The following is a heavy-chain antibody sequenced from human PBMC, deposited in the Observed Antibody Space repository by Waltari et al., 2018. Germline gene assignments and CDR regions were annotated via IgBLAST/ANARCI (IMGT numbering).Heavy chain of an antibody. CDR3: ARDRGRGLYLDS. J-gene: IGHJ4*02. CDR1: GDSMNTNYW. CDR2: IHRSGRT. Sequence: QVQLQESGPGLVKPSGTLSLTCSVSGDSMNTNYWWSWVRRAPGKGLEWIGQIHRSGRTHYHPSLGSRVATSIDTSKNEFSLEVTSATAADTAVYFCARDRGRGLYLDSWGQGILVTVSP. D-gene: IGHD5-12*01. V-gene: IGHV4-4*02.